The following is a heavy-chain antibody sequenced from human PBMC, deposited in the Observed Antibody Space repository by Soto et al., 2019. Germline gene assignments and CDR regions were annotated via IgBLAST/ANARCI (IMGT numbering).Heavy chain of an antibody. Sequence: EVQLVQSGAEVKKPGESLKISCKGSGYSFTSYWIGWVRRMPGKGLEWMGIIYPGDSDTRYSPSFQGQVTISADKSISTDYLHWSSLKASDTAMYYYARRCVSGDYGDYVCYWGQGTLVTASS. D-gene: IGHD4-17*01. CDR1: GYSFTSYW. CDR2: IYPGDSDT. V-gene: IGHV5-51*01. CDR3: ARRCVSGDYGDYVCY. J-gene: IGHJ4*02.